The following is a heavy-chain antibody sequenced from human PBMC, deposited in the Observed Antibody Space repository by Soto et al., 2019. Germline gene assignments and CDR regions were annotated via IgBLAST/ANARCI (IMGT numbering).Heavy chain of an antibody. V-gene: IGHV4-30-2*01. D-gene: IGHD3-3*01. CDR3: ARGSPGYDFWSGYYPRYGMDV. CDR1: GGSISSGGYS. J-gene: IGHJ6*04. CDR2: IYHSGST. Sequence: SETLSLTCAVSGGSISSGGYSWSWIRQPPGKGLEWIGYIYHSGSTYYNPSLKSRVTISVDRSKNQFSLKLSSVTAADTAVYYCARGSPGYDFWSGYYPRYGMDVWGKGTTVTVSS.